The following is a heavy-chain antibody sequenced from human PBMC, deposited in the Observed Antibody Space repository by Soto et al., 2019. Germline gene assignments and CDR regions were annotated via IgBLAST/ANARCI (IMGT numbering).Heavy chain of an antibody. CDR3: AHGSGWLFDY. CDR2: IYWNDNE. Sequence: QITLKESGPTLVKPTQTLTLTCTFSGFSLRDYAVGVGWIRQPPGKALEWLSFIYWNDNEYYSPSLRSRLTISKDNSKNQLVLTMTNMDPVDTATYYCAHGSGWLFDYWGQGTLVTVSS. J-gene: IGHJ4*02. CDR1: GFSLRDYAVG. V-gene: IGHV2-5*01. D-gene: IGHD6-19*01.